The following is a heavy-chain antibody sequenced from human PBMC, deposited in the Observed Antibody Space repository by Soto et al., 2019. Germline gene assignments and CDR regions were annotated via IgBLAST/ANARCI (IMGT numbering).Heavy chain of an antibody. CDR2: IDWDDDK. CDR1: GFSLSAGKMS. CDR3: SSYVYSGGASCHFDY. D-gene: IGHD2-21*01. J-gene: IGHJ4*02. V-gene: IGHV2-70*17. Sequence: SGPTLVNPTQTLTLTCTFSGFSLSAGKMSVSWIRQPPGKALEWLARIDWDDDKFYNTSLKTGLTISKDTSKNQVVLKMTDMDPVDSATYYFSSYVYSGGASCHFDYWGQGALVTVSS.